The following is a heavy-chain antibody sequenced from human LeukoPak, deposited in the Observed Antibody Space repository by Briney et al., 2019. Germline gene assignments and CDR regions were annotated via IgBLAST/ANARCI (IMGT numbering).Heavy chain of an antibody. CDR2: ISSRSDYI. Sequence: GGSLRLSCAASGLTFSSYSMNWVRQAPGKGLEWVSSISSRSDYIYYADSVKGRFTISRDNAKNSLYLQMNSLRAEDTAVYYCARGSGSYYNAYWGQGTLVTVSS. CDR3: ARGSGSYYNAY. CDR1: GLTFSSYS. D-gene: IGHD3-10*01. J-gene: IGHJ4*02. V-gene: IGHV3-21*01.